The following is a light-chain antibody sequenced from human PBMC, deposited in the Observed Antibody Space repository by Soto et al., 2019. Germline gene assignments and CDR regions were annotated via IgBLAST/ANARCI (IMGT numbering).Light chain of an antibody. J-gene: IGKJ4*01. CDR2: DAS. CDR1: QSVRSF. CDR3: QQRSSWPPALS. Sequence: EIVLTQSPATLSLSPGERATLSCRASQSVRSFLAWYQQKPGQAPRLLIYDASNRATGVPGRFSGSGPGTDFTLTISSLEPEDFAVYYCQQRSSWPPALSFGGGTKVE. V-gene: IGKV3-11*01.